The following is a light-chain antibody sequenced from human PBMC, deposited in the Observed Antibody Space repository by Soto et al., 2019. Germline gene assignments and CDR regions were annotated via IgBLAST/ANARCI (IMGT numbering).Light chain of an antibody. CDR3: SSYTTSNTLE. V-gene: IGLV2-14*01. Sequence: QSALTQPASVSGSPGQSITISCTGSSSDIGRYKYVSWYQQHPGNGPKLMIYDVSNRPSGVSNRFSGSKSGNTASLTISGLQAEDEADYYCSSYTTSNTLEFGGGTKLTVL. J-gene: IGLJ3*02. CDR1: SSDIGRYKY. CDR2: DVS.